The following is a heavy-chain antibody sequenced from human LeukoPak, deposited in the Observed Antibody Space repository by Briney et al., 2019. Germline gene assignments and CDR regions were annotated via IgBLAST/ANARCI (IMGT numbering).Heavy chain of an antibody. Sequence: SETLSLTCTVSGGSISNYYWSWIRQPPGKGLEWIGYIYYTGSTNYKSSLKSRITISVDTSKNQFSLKLSSVTAADTAVYYCARDTRGDILTGAHAFDIWGQGTMVTVSS. D-gene: IGHD3-9*01. J-gene: IGHJ3*02. CDR2: IYYTGST. V-gene: IGHV4-59*01. CDR1: GGSISNYY. CDR3: ARDTRGDILTGAHAFDI.